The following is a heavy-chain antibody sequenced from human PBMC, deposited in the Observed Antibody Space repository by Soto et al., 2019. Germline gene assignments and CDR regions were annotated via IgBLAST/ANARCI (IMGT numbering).Heavy chain of an antibody. CDR3: ARDSHYYYGMDV. CDR2: IYYSGST. V-gene: IGHV4-59*01. CDR1: GGSISSYY. J-gene: IGHJ6*02. Sequence: PSETLSLTCTVSGGSISSYYWSWIRQPPGKGLEWIGYIYYSGSTNYNPSLKSRVTISVGTSKNQFSLKLSSVTAADTAVYYCARDSHYYYGMDVWGQGTTVTVSS.